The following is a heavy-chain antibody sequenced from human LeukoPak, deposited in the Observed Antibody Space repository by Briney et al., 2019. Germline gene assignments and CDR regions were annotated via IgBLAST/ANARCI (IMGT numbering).Heavy chain of an antibody. D-gene: IGHD1-26*01. CDR1: GFTFSTYA. Sequence: GGSLRLSCAASGFTFSTYAMSWVRQAPGKGLEWVSVISGSGGSTYYADSMKGRFTISRDNSENTLYLQMNSLRAEDTAVYYCAKGYSGSSRGGYYFDYWGQGTLVTVSS. CDR2: ISGSGGST. V-gene: IGHV3-23*01. J-gene: IGHJ4*02. CDR3: AKGYSGSSRGGYYFDY.